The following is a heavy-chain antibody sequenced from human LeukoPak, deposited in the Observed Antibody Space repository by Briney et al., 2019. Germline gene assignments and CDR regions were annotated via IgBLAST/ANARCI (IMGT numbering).Heavy chain of an antibody. CDR1: GGSISSSSYY. V-gene: IGHV4-39*01. D-gene: IGHD3-22*01. Sequence: PSETLSLTCTVSGGSISSSSYYWGWIRQPPGKGLEWIGSIYYSGSTYYNPSLKSRVTISVDTSKNQFSLKLSSVTAADTAVYYCARRARITMIGLALVPHDAFDIWGQGTMVTVSS. J-gene: IGHJ3*02. CDR3: ARRARITMIGLALVPHDAFDI. CDR2: IYYSGST.